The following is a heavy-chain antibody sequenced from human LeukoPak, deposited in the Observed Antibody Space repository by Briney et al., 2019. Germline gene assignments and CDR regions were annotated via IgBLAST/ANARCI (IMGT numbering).Heavy chain of an antibody. CDR3: ASSEMATIPSFDY. D-gene: IGHD5-12*01. CDR2: INPSGGST. CDR1: GYAFTSYY. J-gene: IGHJ4*02. V-gene: IGHV1-46*01. Sequence: ASVKVSCKASGYAFTSYYMHWVRQAPGQGLEWMGIINPSGGSTSYAQKFQGRVTMTRDTSTSTVYMEPSSLRSEDTAVYYCASSEMATIPSFDYWGQGTLVTVSS.